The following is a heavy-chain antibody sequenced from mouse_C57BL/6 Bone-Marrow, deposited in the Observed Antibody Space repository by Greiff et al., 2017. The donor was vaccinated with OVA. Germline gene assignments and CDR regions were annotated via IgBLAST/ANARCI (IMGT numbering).Heavy chain of an antibody. CDR1: GFSLTSYG. CDR2: IWSGGST. J-gene: IGHJ1*03. CDR3: ASYYWYFDV. V-gene: IGHV2-2*01. Sequence: VQLVESGPGLVQPSQSLSITCTVSGFSLTSYGVHWVRQSPGKGLEWLGVIWSGGSTDYNAAFISRLSISKDNSKSQVFFKMNSLQADDTAIYYCASYYWYFDVWGTGTTVTVSS.